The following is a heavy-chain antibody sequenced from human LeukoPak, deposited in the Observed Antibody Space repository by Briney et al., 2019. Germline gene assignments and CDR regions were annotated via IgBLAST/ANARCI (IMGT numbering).Heavy chain of an antibody. CDR2: INPNSGGT. D-gene: IGHD1-26*01. V-gene: IGHV1-2*02. CDR3: ARVGIGGSYLYDY. CDR1: GYTFTGYY. Sequence: ASVKVSCKASGYTFTGYYMHWVRQAPGQGLEWMGWINPNSGGTNYAQKFQGRVTMTRDTSISTAYMELSRLRSDDTAVYYCARVGIGGSYLYDYWGQGTLVTVSS. J-gene: IGHJ4*02.